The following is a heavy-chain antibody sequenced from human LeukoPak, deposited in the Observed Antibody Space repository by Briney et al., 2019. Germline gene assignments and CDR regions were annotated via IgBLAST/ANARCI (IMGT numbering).Heavy chain of an antibody. CDR2: IRYDGSNK. J-gene: IGHJ6*03. CDR3: AKDRSYYDFWSGYYTPTEYYYYMDV. D-gene: IGHD3-3*01. CDR1: GFTFSSYG. Sequence: GGSLRLSCAASGFTFSSYGMHRVRQAPGRGLEWVAFIRYDGSNKYYADSVEGRFTISRDNSKNTLYLQMNSLRAEDTAVYYCAKDRSYYDFWSGYYTPTEYYYYMDVWGKGTTVTVSS. V-gene: IGHV3-30*02.